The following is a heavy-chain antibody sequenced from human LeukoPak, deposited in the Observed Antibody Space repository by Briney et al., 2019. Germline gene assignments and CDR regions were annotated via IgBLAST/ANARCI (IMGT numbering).Heavy chain of an antibody. CDR3: ARAHASYYYDSSGYYQPFDY. CDR2: ISGSGGST. CDR1: GFTFSSYA. D-gene: IGHD3-22*01. J-gene: IGHJ4*02. Sequence: AGGSLRLSCAASGFTFSSYAMSWVRQAPGKGLEWVSAISGSGGSTYYADSVKGRFTISRDNSKNTLYLQMNSLRAEDTAVYYCARAHASYYYDSSGYYQPFDYWGQGTLVTVSS. V-gene: IGHV3-23*01.